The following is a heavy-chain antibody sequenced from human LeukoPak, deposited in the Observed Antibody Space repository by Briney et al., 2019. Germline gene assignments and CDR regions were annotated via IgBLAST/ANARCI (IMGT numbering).Heavy chain of an antibody. D-gene: IGHD2-2*01. Sequence: PSETLSLTCTVSGGSISSYHWSWIRQHPGKGLEWIGYIYYSGSTYYNPSLKSRVTISVDTSKNQFSLKLSSVTAADTAVYYCARDSVVPAAIGGWYFDLWGRGTLVTVSS. CDR1: GGSISSYH. V-gene: IGHV4-59*06. CDR3: ARDSVVPAAIGGWYFDL. CDR2: IYYSGST. J-gene: IGHJ2*01.